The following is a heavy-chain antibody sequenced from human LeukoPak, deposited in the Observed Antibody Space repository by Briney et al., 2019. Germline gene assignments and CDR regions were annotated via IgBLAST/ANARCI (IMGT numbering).Heavy chain of an antibody. V-gene: IGHV3-30-3*01. D-gene: IGHD2-21*02. CDR3: ARGPLAYCGGDCYSFDY. CDR1: GFTFSSYA. Sequence: PGGSLRLSCAASGFTFSSYAMHWVRQAPGKGLEWVAVISYDGSNKYYADSVKGRFTISRDNSKNTLHLQMNSLRAEDTAVYYCARGPLAYCGGDCYSFDYWGQGTLVTVSS. CDR2: ISYDGSNK. J-gene: IGHJ4*02.